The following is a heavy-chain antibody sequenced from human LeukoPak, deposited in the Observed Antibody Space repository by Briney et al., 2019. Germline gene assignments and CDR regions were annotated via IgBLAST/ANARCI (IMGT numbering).Heavy chain of an antibody. CDR1: GGSVSSGSYY. CDR2: IYYSGST. V-gene: IGHV4-61*01. CDR3: ARHQAILRPLEEY. J-gene: IGHJ4*02. Sequence: SETLSLTCTVSGGSVSSGSYYWSWIRQPPGKGLEWIGYIYYSGSTNYNPSLKSRVTISVDTSKNQFSLKLSSVTAADTAVYYLARHQAILRPLEEYRGQGTLVTVSS. D-gene: IGHD3-3*01.